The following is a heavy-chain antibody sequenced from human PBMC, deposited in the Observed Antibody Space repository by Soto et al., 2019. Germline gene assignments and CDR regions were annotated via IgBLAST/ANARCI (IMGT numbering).Heavy chain of an antibody. Sequence: PSETLSLTCSVSGGSISSGDSYWSWIRQPPGKGLECIGYIYYSGITYYNPSLKSRVTISIDKSKNQFSLKLSSVTAADTAVYYCARVDYYYDSSGYYYEYFHHWGQGTLVTVS. J-gene: IGHJ1*01. CDR2: IYYSGIT. CDR3: ARVDYYYDSSGYYYEYFHH. D-gene: IGHD3-22*01. V-gene: IGHV4-30-4*01. CDR1: GGSISSGDSY.